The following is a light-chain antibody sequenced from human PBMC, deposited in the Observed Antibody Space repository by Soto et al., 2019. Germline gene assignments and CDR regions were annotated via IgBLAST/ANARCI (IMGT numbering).Light chain of an antibody. V-gene: IGKV3-20*01. CDR2: GAS. J-gene: IGKJ5*01. Sequence: IVLTQSPGTLSLSPGERATLSCRASQSVRSNSLAWFQQKPGQAPRLLIYGASNRATGIPDRFSGSGSGTDFTLTISRLELEDFAVYYCQQYTDLPRTFGQGTRLEIK. CDR1: QSVRSNS. CDR3: QQYTDLPRT.